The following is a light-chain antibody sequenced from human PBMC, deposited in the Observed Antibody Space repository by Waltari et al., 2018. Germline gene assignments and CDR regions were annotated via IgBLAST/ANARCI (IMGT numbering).Light chain of an antibody. V-gene: IGLV1-47*01. J-gene: IGLJ2*01. CDR2: RNN. CDR1: SSIIGTNY. CDR3: AAWDDSLSGPV. Sequence: QSVLAQPPSASGTPGQRVTIPFSGSSSIIGTNYLSLYHQFPGTPPKLPIYRNNQRPSGVPDRFSGSKSGTSVSLAISGLRSEDEADYYCAAWDDSLSGPVFGGGTKLTVL.